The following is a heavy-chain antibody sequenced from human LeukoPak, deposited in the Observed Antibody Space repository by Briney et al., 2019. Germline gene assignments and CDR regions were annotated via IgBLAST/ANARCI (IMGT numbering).Heavy chain of an antibody. D-gene: IGHD3-10*01. CDR2: IIPIFGTA. CDR1: GGTSSSYA. J-gene: IGHJ4*02. V-gene: IGHV1-69*13. CDR3: SRGGGFGEPPPPRTSYYFDY. Sequence: SVKVSCKASGGTSSSYAISWVRQAPGQGLEWMGGIIPIFGTANYAQKFQGRVTTAADESTSTAYMEVSSLRSEDTAVYYCSRGGGFGEPPPPRTSYYFDYWGQGTLVTVSS.